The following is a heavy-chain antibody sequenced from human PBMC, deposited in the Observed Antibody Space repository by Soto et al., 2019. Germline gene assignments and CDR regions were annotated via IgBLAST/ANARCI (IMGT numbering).Heavy chain of an antibody. Sequence: SVKVSCKASGGTFSSYTISWVRQAPGQGLEWMGRIIPILGIANYAQKFQGRVTITADKSTSTAYMELSSLRSEDTAVYYCAKDCSSTSCPIKNWFDPWGQGTLVTVSS. CDR1: GGTFSSYT. D-gene: IGHD2-2*01. J-gene: IGHJ5*02. CDR2: IIPILGIA. CDR3: AKDCSSTSCPIKNWFDP. V-gene: IGHV1-69*02.